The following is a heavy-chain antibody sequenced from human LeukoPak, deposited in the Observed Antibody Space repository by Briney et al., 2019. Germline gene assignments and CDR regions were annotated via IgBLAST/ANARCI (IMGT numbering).Heavy chain of an antibody. CDR1: GGSISSSNYY. CDR3: ARLPSGNSMDY. D-gene: IGHD4-23*01. CDR2: IYYSGST. J-gene: IGHJ4*02. Sequence: SEALSLTCSVSGGSISSSNYYWDWIRQPPGKGLEWIGSIYYSGSTYYNPSLKSRVTISVDTSKNQFSLRLSSVTAADTAVYYCARLPSGNSMDYWGQGTLVTVSS. V-gene: IGHV4-39*01.